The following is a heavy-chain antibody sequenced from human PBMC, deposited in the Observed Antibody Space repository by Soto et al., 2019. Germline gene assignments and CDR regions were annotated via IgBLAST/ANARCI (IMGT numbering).Heavy chain of an antibody. CDR3: ARVKGGYSYGYSDY. J-gene: IGHJ4*02. Sequence: GGSLRLSCAASGFTFSSYGMHWVRQAPGKGLEWVAVIWYDGSNKYYADSVKGRFTISRDNSKNTLYLQMNSLRAEDTAVYYCARVKGGYSYGYSDYWGQGPLVTVSS. CDR2: IWYDGSNK. D-gene: IGHD5-18*01. V-gene: IGHV3-33*01. CDR1: GFTFSSYG.